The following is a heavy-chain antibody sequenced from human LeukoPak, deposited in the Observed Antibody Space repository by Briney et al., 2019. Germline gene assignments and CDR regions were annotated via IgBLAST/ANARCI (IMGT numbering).Heavy chain of an antibody. J-gene: IGHJ5*02. CDR1: GGSISSYY. CDR3: AGSYGSGSYYKLWFDP. D-gene: IGHD3-10*01. CDR2: IYYSGST. V-gene: IGHV4-59*01. Sequence: SETLSLTCTVSGGSISSYYWSWIRQPPGKGLEWIGYIYYSGSTNYNPSLKSRVTISVDTSKNQFSLKLSSVTAADTAVYYRAGSYGSGSYYKLWFDPWGQGTLVTVSS.